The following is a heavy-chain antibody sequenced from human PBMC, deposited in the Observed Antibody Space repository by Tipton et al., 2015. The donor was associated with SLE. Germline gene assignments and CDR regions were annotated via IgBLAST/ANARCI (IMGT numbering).Heavy chain of an antibody. CDR1: GGSISSSGYY. J-gene: IGHJ6*03. V-gene: IGHV4-39*07. Sequence: TLSLTCSVSGGSISSSGYYWGWIRQPPGKGLEWIGTIYYSGGTSYNPSLKSRVTISVDTSKNQFSLKLNSVTAAGTAVYYCARGGTRYCSSTSCFTGYYYYYMDVWGKGTTVTVSS. CDR2: IYYSGGT. D-gene: IGHD2-2*01. CDR3: ARGGTRYCSSTSCFTGYYYYYMDV.